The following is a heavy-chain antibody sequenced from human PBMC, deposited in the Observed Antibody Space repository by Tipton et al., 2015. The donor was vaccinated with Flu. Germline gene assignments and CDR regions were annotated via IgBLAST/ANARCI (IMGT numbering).Heavy chain of an antibody. CDR2: IWSDGSTE. D-gene: IGHD1-14*01. Sequence: SLRLSCAVSGFTFSNYGMHWVRQTPGKGLEWVAVIWSDGSTEYYADSVKGRFTISRDNSRGTLYLQMNSLRGDDTAVYFCARDIGTTVFYFDHWGQGALVIVSS. CDR3: ARDIGTTVFYFDH. V-gene: IGHV3-33*01. J-gene: IGHJ4*02. CDR1: GFTFSNYG.